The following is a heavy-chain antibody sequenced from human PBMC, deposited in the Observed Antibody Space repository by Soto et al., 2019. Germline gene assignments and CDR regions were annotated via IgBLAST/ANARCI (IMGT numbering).Heavy chain of an antibody. CDR1: GFTFTSYA. CDR3: ARDRATFDY. Sequence: GGSLRLSCAASGFTFTSYAMSWVRLTPGKGLEWVSAISGSGSNTFYADSVRGRFTISRDNSKTTVFLQMNNLRAEDTAVYFCARDRATFDYWGQGTRVTVSS. D-gene: IGHD1-26*01. CDR2: ISGSGSNT. V-gene: IGHV3-23*01. J-gene: IGHJ4*02.